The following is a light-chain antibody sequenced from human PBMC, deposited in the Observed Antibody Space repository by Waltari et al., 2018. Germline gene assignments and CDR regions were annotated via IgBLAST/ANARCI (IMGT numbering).Light chain of an antibody. Sequence: EIVLTQSPATLSLPPGAGATLPCRASQSVDYYLAWYQQKPGQAPRLLIHDASNRASGVPARFSGSGSGTDFSLTISSLEPEDFAVYYCQQRRNWPITFGQGTRLEIK. CDR3: QQRRNWPIT. CDR2: DAS. J-gene: IGKJ5*01. CDR1: QSVDYY. V-gene: IGKV3-11*01.